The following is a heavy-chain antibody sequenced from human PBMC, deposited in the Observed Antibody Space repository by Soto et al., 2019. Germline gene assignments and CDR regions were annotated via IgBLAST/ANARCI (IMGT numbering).Heavy chain of an antibody. CDR2: IYATGTT. V-gene: IGHV4-4*07. CDR3: VRDGTKTLRDWFDP. Sequence: SETLSLTCTVSGASISGSYWSWIRKSAGKGLEWIGRIYATGTTDYNPSLKSRVMMSVDTSKKQFSLKLRSVTAADTAVYYCVRDGTKTLRDWFDPWGQGISVTVSS. J-gene: IGHJ5*02. CDR1: GASISGSY. D-gene: IGHD1-1*01.